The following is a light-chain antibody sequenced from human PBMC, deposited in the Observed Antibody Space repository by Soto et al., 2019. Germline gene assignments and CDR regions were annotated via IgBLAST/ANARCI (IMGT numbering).Light chain of an antibody. CDR2: DTS. V-gene: IGLV7-46*01. J-gene: IGLJ2*01. CDR1: TGAVTSGHY. CDR3: LLSYSGARLVV. Sequence: QTVVTQEPSLTVSPGGTVTLTCGSSTGAVTSGHYPYWFPQKPGQAPRTLIYDTSHKHSWTPARFSGSLLGGNAALTLSGAQPEDEAEYYCLLSYSGARLVVFGGGTEVTVL.